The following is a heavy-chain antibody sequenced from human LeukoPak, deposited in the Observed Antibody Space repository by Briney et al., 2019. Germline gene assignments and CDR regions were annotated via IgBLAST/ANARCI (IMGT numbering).Heavy chain of an antibody. J-gene: IGHJ4*02. CDR2: ISGSGGGT. Sequence: GGSLRLSCAASGFTFSSYAMSWVRQAPGKGLEWVSAISGSGGGTYYAYSVKGRFTISRDNSKNTLYLQMNSLRAEDTAVYYCAKSIRGDVGYQWGQGTLVTVSS. V-gene: IGHV3-23*01. CDR1: GFTFSSYA. CDR3: AKSIRGDVGYQ. D-gene: IGHD2-2*01.